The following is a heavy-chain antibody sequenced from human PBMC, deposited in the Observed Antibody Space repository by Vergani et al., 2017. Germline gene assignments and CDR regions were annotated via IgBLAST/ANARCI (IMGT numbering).Heavy chain of an antibody. CDR1: GFSLSNARMG. CDR3: AHRLRGDDDAFAI. Sequence: QVTLKESGPVLVKPTETLTLTCTVSGFSLSNARMGVSWIRQPPGKALEWLAHIFSNDEKSDSTSLKSRLTISKYTSKSQVFLTMTHRDPVDTATYYCAHRLRGDDDAFAIWGQGTMVTGSS. J-gene: IGHJ3*02. D-gene: IGHD3-10*01. CDR2: IFSNDEK. V-gene: IGHV2-26*01.